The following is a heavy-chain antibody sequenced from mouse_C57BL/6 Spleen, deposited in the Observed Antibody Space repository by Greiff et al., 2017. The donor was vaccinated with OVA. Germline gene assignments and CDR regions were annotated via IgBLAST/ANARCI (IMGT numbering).Heavy chain of an antibody. V-gene: IGHV5-17*01. CDR3: ARATYGYYAFDY. D-gene: IGHD2-3*01. J-gene: IGHJ2*01. CDR1: GFTFSDYG. CDR2: ISSGSSTI. Sequence: EVHLVESGGGLVKPGGSLKLSCAASGFTFSDYGMHWVRQAPEKGLEWVAYISSGSSTIYYADTVKGRFTISRDNAKNTLFLQMTSLRSEDTAMYYCARATYGYYAFDYWGQGTTLTVSS.